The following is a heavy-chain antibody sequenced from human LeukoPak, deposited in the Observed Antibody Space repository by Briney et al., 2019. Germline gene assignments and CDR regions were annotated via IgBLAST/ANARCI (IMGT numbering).Heavy chain of an antibody. D-gene: IGHD3-16*02. CDR2: ISTSGNTR. J-gene: IGHJ4*02. CDR1: GFTFSSYE. Sequence: PGGSLRLSCAASGFTFSSYEMNWVRQAPGKGLEWVSYISTSGNTRYYADSVKGRFTISRDNSENTLYLQMNSLRAEDTAVYYCARDYPSFDYWGQGTLVTVSS. CDR3: ARDYPSFDY. V-gene: IGHV3-48*03.